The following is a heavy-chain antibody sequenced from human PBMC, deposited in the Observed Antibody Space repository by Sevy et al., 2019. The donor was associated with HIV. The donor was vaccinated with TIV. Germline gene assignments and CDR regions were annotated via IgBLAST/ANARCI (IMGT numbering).Heavy chain of an antibody. CDR3: ATNMVHAGAYDSYFNF. CDR2: IWYDGSRK. D-gene: IGHD3-10*01. V-gene: IGHV3-33*01. J-gene: IGHJ4*02. CDR1: QFNFDTYA. Sequence: GGSLRLSCVASQFNFDTYAIHWVRQAPGKGLEWVAMIWYDGSRKDYAESVKGRFAISRDNSQNTAFLQMNSLRAEDTGVYYCATNMVHAGAYDSYFNFWGQGSLVTVSS.